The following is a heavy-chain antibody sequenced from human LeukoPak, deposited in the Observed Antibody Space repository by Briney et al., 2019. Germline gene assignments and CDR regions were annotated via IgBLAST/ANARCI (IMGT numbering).Heavy chain of an antibody. CDR2: IIPIFGTA. CDR3: ARDVLGGSAYYFDY. V-gene: IGHV1-69*06. J-gene: IGHJ4*02. Sequence: SVKVSCKASGGTFSSYAISWVRQAPGQGLGWMGGIIPIFGTANYAQKLQGGGTITADKSTSTAYMELSSLRSEETAVYYCARDVLGGSAYYFDYWGQGTLVTVSS. CDR1: GGTFSSYA. D-gene: IGHD2-15*01.